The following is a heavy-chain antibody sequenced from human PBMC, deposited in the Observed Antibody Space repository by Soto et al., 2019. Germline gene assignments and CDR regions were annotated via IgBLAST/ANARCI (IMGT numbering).Heavy chain of an antibody. CDR2: IIPMYGPA. Sequence: SVKVSCKASGNSFTTYYMHWVRQAPGQGLEWMGGIIPMYGPAKYAQRFQGRVTITADESTTTVYMELTSLTSQDTAVYYCARVTSMVRGVIDNWFDPWGHGTLVTVSP. CDR3: ARVTSMVRGVIDNWFDP. CDR1: GNSFTTYY. V-gene: IGHV1-69*13. J-gene: IGHJ5*02. D-gene: IGHD3-10*01.